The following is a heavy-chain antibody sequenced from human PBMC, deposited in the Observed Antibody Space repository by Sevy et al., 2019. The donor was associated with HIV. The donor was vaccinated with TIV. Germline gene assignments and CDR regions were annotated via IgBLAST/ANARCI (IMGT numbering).Heavy chain of an antibody. J-gene: IGHJ6*03. CDR3: ARDLYCTITSCYYYMDV. V-gene: IGHV3-72*01. D-gene: IGHD2-2*01. Sequence: GGSLRLSCAASGFTFSDHYMDWVRQAPGKGLEWVGRVKNRVNSYSTEYAASVKGRFTISRDDSKKSLYLQMNSLGSEDTAVYVCARDLYCTITSCYYYMDVWGKGTTVTVSS. CDR1: GFTFSDHY. CDR2: VKNRVNSYST.